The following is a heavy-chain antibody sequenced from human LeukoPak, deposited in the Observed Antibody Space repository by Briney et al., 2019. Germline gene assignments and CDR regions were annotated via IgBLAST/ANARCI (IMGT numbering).Heavy chain of an antibody. CDR1: GFTFDNYG. J-gene: IGHJ4*02. CDR2: IHWNGGRT. CDR3: ARNRYSDY. D-gene: IGHD2-21*01. V-gene: IGHV3-20*04. Sequence: GGSLRLSCAASGFTFDNYGINWVRQAPGKGLEWVSRIHWNGGRTGYADSVKGRFTISRDNAKNSLYLQMNSLRGDDTAVYYCARNRYSDYWGQGTLVTVSS.